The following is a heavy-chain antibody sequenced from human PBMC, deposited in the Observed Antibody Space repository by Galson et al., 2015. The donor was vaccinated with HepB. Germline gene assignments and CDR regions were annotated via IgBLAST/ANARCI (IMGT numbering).Heavy chain of an antibody. D-gene: IGHD3-10*01. CDR2: IRSKANSYAT. CDR3: TRSMVRGVPYYYYYMDV. J-gene: IGHJ6*03. CDR1: GFTFSGSA. V-gene: IGHV3-73*01. Sequence: SLRLSCAASGFTFSGSAMHWVRQASGKGLEWVGRIRSKANSYATAYAASVKGRFTISRDDSKNTAYLQMNSLKTEDTAVYYCTRSMVRGVPYYYYYMDVWAKGPRSPSP.